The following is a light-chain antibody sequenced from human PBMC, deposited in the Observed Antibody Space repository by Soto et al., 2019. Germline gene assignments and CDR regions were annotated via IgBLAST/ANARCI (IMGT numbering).Light chain of an antibody. CDR1: ESISSW. CDR3: QQFHSYSPYT. J-gene: IGKJ2*01. V-gene: IGKV1-5*03. CDR2: KAS. Sequence: DIQMTQSPSTLSVSIGDRVTITCRASESISSWLAWYQQKPGKAPNLLIYKASSLESGVPSRFSGNGSGTEFTLTITSLQPDEFATYYCQQFHSYSPYTFGQGTKLQIK.